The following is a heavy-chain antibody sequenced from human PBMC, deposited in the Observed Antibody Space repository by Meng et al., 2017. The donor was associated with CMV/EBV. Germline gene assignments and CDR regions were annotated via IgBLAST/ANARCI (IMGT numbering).Heavy chain of an antibody. V-gene: IGHV4-39*07. Sequence: GSLRLSCTVSGGSISSSSYYWGWLRQPPGKGLEWVGTIYYSGSTNYNPSLKSRVTISVDTSKNQFSLKLSSVTAADTAVYYCARERVLYYDILTGWLGYYGMDVWGQGTTVTVSS. CDR2: IYYSGST. D-gene: IGHD3-9*01. CDR1: GGSISSSSYY. J-gene: IGHJ6*02. CDR3: ARERVLYYDILTGWLGYYGMDV.